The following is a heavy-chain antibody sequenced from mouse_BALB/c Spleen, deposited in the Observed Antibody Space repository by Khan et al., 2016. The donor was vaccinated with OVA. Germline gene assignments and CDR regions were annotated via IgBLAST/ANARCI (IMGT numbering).Heavy chain of an antibody. CDR1: GYSIPSAYA. CDR3: SRTITAN. CDR2: ISYSGST. J-gene: IGHJ2*01. V-gene: IGHV3-2*02. Sequence: VQLQESGPGLVKPSPSLSLTCTVTGYSIPSAYAWNWIRQFPGNQLAWIGYISYSGSTSYNPSLKSRISITRDTSKNQFFLQLNSVTTEDTATDYWSRTITANWGQGTTLTVSS. D-gene: IGHD1-2*01.